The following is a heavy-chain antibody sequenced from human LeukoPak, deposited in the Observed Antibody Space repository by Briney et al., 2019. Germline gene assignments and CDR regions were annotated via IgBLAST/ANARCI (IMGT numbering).Heavy chain of an antibody. CDR2: IYYSGNT. CDR1: GGSISNHY. V-gene: IGHV4-59*08. J-gene: IGHJ4*02. D-gene: IGHD3-22*01. Sequence: SETLSLTCTVSGGSISNHYWSWIRQPPGKGQEWIGNIYYSGNTNYKSSLQSRVTISVDTSKNRFSLQLTSVTAADTAVYYCARLGGDNYYDSSGYYGNWGQGILVTVSS. CDR3: ARLGGDNYYDSSGYYGN.